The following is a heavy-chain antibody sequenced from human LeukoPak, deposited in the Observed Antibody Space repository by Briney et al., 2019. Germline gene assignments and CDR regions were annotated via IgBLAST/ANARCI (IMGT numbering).Heavy chain of an antibody. D-gene: IGHD3-3*01. CDR3: ARDRGDFYFDY. V-gene: IGHV1-69*13. J-gene: IGHJ4*02. Sequence: ASVKVSCKASGGTFSSYAISWVRQAPGQGLEWMGGIIPIFGTANYAQKFQGRVTITADESTSTAYMELSSLRAEDTAVYYCARDRGDFYFDYWGQGTLVTVSS. CDR1: GGTFSSYA. CDR2: IIPIFGTA.